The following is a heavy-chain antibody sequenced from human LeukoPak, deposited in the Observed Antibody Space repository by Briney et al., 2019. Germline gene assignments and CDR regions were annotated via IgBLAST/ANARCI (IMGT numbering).Heavy chain of an antibody. J-gene: IGHJ4*02. CDR1: GFTFSSYS. D-gene: IGHD3-22*01. Sequence: GGSLRLSCAASGFTFSSYSMNWVRQAPGKGLEWVSSISSGSSYIYYADSVKGRFTISRDNAKNSLYLQMNSLRAEDTAVYYCAREPTGCYDSSGCNFDYWGQGTLVTVSS. V-gene: IGHV3-21*01. CDR3: AREPTGCYDSSGCNFDY. CDR2: ISSGSSYI.